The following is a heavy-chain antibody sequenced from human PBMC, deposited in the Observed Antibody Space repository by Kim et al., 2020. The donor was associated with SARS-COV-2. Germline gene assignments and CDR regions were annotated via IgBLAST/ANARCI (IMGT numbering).Heavy chain of an antibody. Sequence: TRASPSFQGQVTISADKSISTAYLQWSSLKASDTAMYYCARPRSFGEFDYWGQGTLVTVSS. CDR3: ARPRSFGEFDY. D-gene: IGHD3-10*01. CDR2: T. V-gene: IGHV5-51*01. J-gene: IGHJ4*02.